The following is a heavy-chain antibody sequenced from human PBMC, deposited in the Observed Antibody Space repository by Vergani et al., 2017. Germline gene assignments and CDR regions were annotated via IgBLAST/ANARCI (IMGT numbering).Heavy chain of an antibody. D-gene: IGHD2-2*01. CDR2: INHSGST. CDR3: ASRYCSSTSCRYNWFDP. CDR1: GGSFSGYY. J-gene: IGHJ5*02. Sequence: QVQLQQWGAGLLKPSETLSLTCAVYGGSFSGYYWSWIRQPPGKGLEWIGEINHSGSTNYNPSLKSRVTISVDTSKNQFSLKLSSVTAADTAVYYCASRYCSSTSCRYNWFDPWGQGTLVTVSS. V-gene: IGHV4-34*01.